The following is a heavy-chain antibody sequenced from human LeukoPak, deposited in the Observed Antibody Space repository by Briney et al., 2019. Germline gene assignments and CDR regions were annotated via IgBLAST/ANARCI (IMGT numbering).Heavy chain of an antibody. V-gene: IGHV3-15*01. J-gene: IGHJ4*02. CDR1: GFTFSNAW. CDR3: TTKGDSSSWSDLFDY. Sequence: GGSLRLSCAASGFTFSNAWMSWVRQAPGKGLEWVGRIKSKTDGGTTDYAAPVKGRFTISRDDSKNTLYLQMNSLKTEDTAVYYCTTKGDSSSWSDLFDYWGQGTLVSVSS. CDR2: IKSKTDGGTT. D-gene: IGHD6-13*01.